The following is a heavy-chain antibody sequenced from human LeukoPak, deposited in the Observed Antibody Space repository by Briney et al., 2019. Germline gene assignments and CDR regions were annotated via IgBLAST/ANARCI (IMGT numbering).Heavy chain of an antibody. D-gene: IGHD3-16*01. CDR3: AKLGGHPLHNYYVGV. J-gene: IGHJ6*03. V-gene: IGHV3-23*01. Sequence: GGSLRLSCAASGFTFSSYAMSWVRQAPGKGLEWVSGILDSGYSTYYANSVKGRFTISRDNSNNTLYLQLNSLRAEDTAVYYCAKLGGHPLHNYYVGVWGKGTTVAVSS. CDR1: GFTFSSYA. CDR2: ILDSGYST.